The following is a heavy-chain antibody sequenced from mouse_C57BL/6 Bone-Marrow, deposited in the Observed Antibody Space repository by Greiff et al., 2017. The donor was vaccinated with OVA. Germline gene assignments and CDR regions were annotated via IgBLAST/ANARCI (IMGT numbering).Heavy chain of an antibody. D-gene: IGHD2-5*01. J-gene: IGHJ2*01. V-gene: IGHV6-3*01. CDR3: TRDSNPYFDY. CDR1: GFTFSNYW. CDR2: IRLKSDNYAT. Sequence: EVKLVESGGGLVQPGGSMKLSCVASGFTFSNYWMNWVRQSPEKGLEWVAQIRLKSDNYATHYAESVKGRFTISRDDSKSSVYLQMNNLRAEDTGIYYCTRDSNPYFDYWGQGTTLTVSS.